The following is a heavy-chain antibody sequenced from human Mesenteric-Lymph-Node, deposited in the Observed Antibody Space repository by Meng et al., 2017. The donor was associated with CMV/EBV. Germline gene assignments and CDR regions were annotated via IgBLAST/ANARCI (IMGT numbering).Heavy chain of an antibody. CDR1: GYSFTTYG. Sequence: ASVKVSCKASGYSFTTYGITWVRQTPGQGPEWMGWISPYNGNTNYAQKFQGRVSMTTDTSTSTAHMELSGLRSDDTAVYYCVRDGGSSWYDYYKYGHMDVWGQGTTVTVSS. J-gene: IGHJ6*02. CDR2: ISPYNGNT. D-gene: IGHD6-13*01. CDR3: VRDGGSSWYDYYKYGHMDV. V-gene: IGHV1-18*01.